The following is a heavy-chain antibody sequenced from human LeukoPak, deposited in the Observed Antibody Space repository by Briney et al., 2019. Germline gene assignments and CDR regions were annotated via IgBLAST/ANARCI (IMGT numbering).Heavy chain of an antibody. V-gene: IGHV3-7*01. CDR3: ARRYYYESSLDY. CDR2: IKQDGSEK. CDR1: GFTFSSYW. J-gene: IGHJ4*02. D-gene: IGHD3-22*01. Sequence: GGSLRLSCAASGFTFSSYWMSWVRQAPGKGLEWVANIKQDGSEKYYVDSVKGRFTISRDNSKNTLYLQRNSLRAEDTAVYYCARRYYYESSLDYWGQGTLVTVSS.